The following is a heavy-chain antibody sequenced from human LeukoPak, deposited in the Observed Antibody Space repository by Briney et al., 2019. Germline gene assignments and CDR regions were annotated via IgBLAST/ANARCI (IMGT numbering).Heavy chain of an antibody. CDR3: ARMSGTFAFDY. V-gene: IGHV2-70*04. D-gene: IGHD1-26*01. CDR2: IVWDDNK. Sequence: SGPTLVKPTQTLTLTCTFSGFSLSTSGMRVSWIRQPPGKALEWLARIVWDDNKFYSTSLKTRLTFSKDTSKNQVVLTMTNMDPVDTATYYCARMSGTFAFDYWGQGTLVTVSS. J-gene: IGHJ4*02. CDR1: GFSLSTSGMR.